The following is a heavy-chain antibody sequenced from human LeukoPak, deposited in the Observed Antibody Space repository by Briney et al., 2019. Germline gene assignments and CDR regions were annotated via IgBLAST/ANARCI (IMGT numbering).Heavy chain of an antibody. CDR1: GFTFSSYS. CDR3: AREALRGLSAIGYYFDY. V-gene: IGHV3-21*01. CDR2: ISSSSSYI. Sequence: GGSLRLSCAASGFTFSSYSMNWVRQAPGKGLEWVSSISSSSSYIYYADSVKGRFTISRDNAKNSLYLQMNSLRAEDTAVYYCAREALRGLSAIGYYFDYWGQGTLVTVSS. D-gene: IGHD4-17*01. J-gene: IGHJ4*02.